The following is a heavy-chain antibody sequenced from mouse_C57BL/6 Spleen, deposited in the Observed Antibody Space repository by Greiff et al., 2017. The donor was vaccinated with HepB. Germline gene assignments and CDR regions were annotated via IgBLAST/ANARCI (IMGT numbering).Heavy chain of an antibody. CDR3: ARSYGSNYWYFDV. CDR2: IDPSDSYT. V-gene: IGHV1-69*01. Sequence: QVQLQQPGAELVMPGASVKLSCKASGYTFTSYWMHWVKQRPGQGLEWIGEIDPSDSYTNYNQKFKGKSTLTVDKSSSTAYMQLSSLTSEDSAVYYCARSYGSNYWYFDVWGTGTTVTVSS. J-gene: IGHJ1*03. CDR1: GYTFTSYW. D-gene: IGHD1-1*01.